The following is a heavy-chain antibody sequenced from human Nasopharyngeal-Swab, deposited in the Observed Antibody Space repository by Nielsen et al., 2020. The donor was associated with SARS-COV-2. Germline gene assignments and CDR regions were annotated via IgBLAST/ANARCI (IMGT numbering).Heavy chain of an antibody. Sequence: ASVKVSCKASGYTFTGYFLHWVRQAPGQGLVWMGRISPNSGGTNYAQKFQGRVTMTSDTSISTAYMELSSLRSDDTAVYYCASPYCSNGVCYSRAGFDSWGQGSLVTVSS. V-gene: IGHV1-2*06. J-gene: IGHJ4*02. D-gene: IGHD2-8*01. CDR3: ASPYCSNGVCYSRAGFDS. CDR2: ISPNSGGT. CDR1: GYTFTGYF.